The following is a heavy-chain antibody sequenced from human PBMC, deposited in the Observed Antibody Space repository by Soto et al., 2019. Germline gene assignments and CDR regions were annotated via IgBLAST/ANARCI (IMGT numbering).Heavy chain of an antibody. D-gene: IGHD6-13*01. CDR1: GGSISSGGYY. Sequence: SETLSLTCTVSGGSISSGGYYWSWIRQHPGKGLEWIGYIYYSGSTYYNPSLKSRVTISVDTSKNQFSLKLSSVTAADTAVYYCAATGYSSSWYDYWGQGTLVTVSS. J-gene: IGHJ4*02. CDR3: AATGYSSSWYDY. V-gene: IGHV4-31*03. CDR2: IYYSGST.